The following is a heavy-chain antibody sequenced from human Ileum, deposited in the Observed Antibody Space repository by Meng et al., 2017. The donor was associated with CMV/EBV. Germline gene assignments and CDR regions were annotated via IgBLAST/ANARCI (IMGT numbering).Heavy chain of an antibody. CDR2: VFWDGDE. V-gene: IGHV2-5*02. Sequence: SGFSVTRGVGVGWIRQPPGKALEWLAVVFWDGDEHYSPSLKSRLTIIKDTSKNQVFLTMTNMDPVDTATFYCARTAKARTSYYDIFDSWGQGTLVTVSS. J-gene: IGHJ4*02. CDR3: ARTAKARTSYYDIFDS. D-gene: IGHD3-22*01. CDR1: GFSVTRGVG.